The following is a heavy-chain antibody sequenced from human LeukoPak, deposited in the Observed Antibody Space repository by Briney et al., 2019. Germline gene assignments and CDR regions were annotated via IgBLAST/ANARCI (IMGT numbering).Heavy chain of an antibody. V-gene: IGHV3-9*03. CDR3: AKDMGDSIAARPGAFDY. CDR2: ISWNSGSI. D-gene: IGHD6-6*01. J-gene: IGHJ4*02. CDR1: GFTFDDYA. Sequence: GGSLRLSCAASGFTFDDYAMHWVRQAPRKGLEWVSGISWNSGSIGYADSVKGRFTISRDNAKNSLYLQMNSLRAEDMALYYCAKDMGDSIAARPGAFDYWGQGTLVTVSS.